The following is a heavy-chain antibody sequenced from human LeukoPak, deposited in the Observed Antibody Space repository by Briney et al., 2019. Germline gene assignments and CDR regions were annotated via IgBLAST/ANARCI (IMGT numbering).Heavy chain of an antibody. V-gene: IGHV3-64*01. CDR1: GFTFSSYA. D-gene: IGHD2-21*02. J-gene: IGHJ3*02. Sequence: GGFLRLSCAASGFTFSSYAMHWVRQAPGKGLEYVSAMSSNGGSTYYANSVKGRFTISRDNSKNTLYLQMGSLRAEDMAVYYCARGGHIVVVTALDAFDIWGQGTMVTVSS. CDR2: MSSNGGST. CDR3: ARGGHIVVVTALDAFDI.